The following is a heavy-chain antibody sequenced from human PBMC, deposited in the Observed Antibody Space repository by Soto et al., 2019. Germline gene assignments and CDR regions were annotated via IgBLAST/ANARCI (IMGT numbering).Heavy chain of an antibody. V-gene: IGHV3-49*03. D-gene: IGHD2-15*01. CDR2: IRSEGYRGTT. CDR1: GFTFGDYA. Sequence: GSLRLSCTASGFTFGDYAMSWFRQAPGKGLEWVGFIRSEGYRGTTEYAASVKGRFTISRDDSKSTAYLQMNSLKTEDTAVYYCTRPQCSGGNCYCSYWGQGTPVTVSS. CDR3: TRPQCSGGNCYCSY. J-gene: IGHJ4*02.